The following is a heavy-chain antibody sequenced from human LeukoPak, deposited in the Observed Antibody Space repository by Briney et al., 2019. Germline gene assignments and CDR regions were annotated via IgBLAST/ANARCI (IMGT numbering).Heavy chain of an antibody. V-gene: IGHV4-34*01. CDR2: INHSGST. J-gene: IGHJ6*03. CDR3: ARGYYYYYMDV. Sequence: SETLSLTCAVYGGSFSGYYWSWIRQPPGKGLEWIGEINHSGSTNYNPSLKSRVTISVDTSKNQFSLKLSSVTAADTAVYYCARGYYYYYMDVWGKVTTVTVSS. CDR1: GGSFSGYY.